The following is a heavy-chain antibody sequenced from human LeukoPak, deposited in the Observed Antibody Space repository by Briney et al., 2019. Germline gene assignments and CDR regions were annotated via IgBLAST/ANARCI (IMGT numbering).Heavy chain of an antibody. CDR1: GFTFSSYA. D-gene: IGHD6-6*01. CDR2: ISSSGSHT. Sequence: GGSLRLSCAASGFTFSSYAMSWVRQAPGKGLEWVSSISSSGSHTYYADSVKGRFTISRDNPKNTLHLQMNSLRAEDTAVYYCAKGGPYSSSPVDYWGQGTLVTVSS. CDR3: AKGGPYSSSPVDY. V-gene: IGHV3-23*01. J-gene: IGHJ4*02.